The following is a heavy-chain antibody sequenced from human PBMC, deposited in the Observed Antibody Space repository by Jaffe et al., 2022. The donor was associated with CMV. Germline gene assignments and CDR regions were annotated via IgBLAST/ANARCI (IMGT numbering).Heavy chain of an antibody. Sequence: QVQLQESGPGLVKPSQTLSLTCTVSGDSISSGAYYWSWIRQHPGKGLEWIGYIYSSGSTYYNPSLKSRLTISVDTSKNQFSLKLSSVTAADTGVYYCARGRDSSVRYESWFDPWGQGSLVTVSS. J-gene: IGHJ5*02. D-gene: IGHD6-19*01. CDR2: IYSSGST. V-gene: IGHV4-31*03. CDR3: ARGRDSSVRYESWFDP. CDR1: GDSISSGAYY.